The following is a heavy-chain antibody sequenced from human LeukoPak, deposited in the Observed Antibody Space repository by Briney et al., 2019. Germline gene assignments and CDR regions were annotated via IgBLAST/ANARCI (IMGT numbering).Heavy chain of an antibody. CDR1: GFSFSNYG. J-gene: IGHJ4*02. V-gene: IGHV3-23*01. CDR3: ARTNSGWSSHFDY. CDR2: ITGNGATT. D-gene: IGHD6-19*01. Sequence: PGGSLRLSCAASGFSFSNYGMNWVRQAPGKGLEWVSGITGNGATTYYADSVKGRFTISRDNSRNTVYLQMNSLRAEDTAVYYCARTNSGWSSHFDYWGQGTLVTVSS.